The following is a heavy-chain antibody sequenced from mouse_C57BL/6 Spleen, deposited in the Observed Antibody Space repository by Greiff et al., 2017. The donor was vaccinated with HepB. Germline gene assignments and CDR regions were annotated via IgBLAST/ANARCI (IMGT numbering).Heavy chain of an antibody. CDR3: GRRRDWYDNAYAMDY. Sequence: QVQLLQPGAELVKPGASVKMSCKASGYTFTSYWITWVKQRPGQGLEWIGEIYPGSGSTNYNEKFKSKATLTVDTSSSTAYMQLSSLTSEDSAVYDYGRRRDWYDNAYAMDYWGQGTSVTVSS. J-gene: IGHJ4*01. CDR1: GYTFTSYW. D-gene: IGHD2-10*02. CDR2: IYPGSGST. V-gene: IGHV1-55*01.